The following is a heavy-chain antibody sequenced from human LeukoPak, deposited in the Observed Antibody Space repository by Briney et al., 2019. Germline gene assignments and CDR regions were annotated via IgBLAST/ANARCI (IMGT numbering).Heavy chain of an antibody. CDR3: AKTYHYGSGTIYYFDY. V-gene: IGHV3-23*01. D-gene: IGHD3-10*01. CDR2: ISDSGGDT. Sequence: GGSLILSCAASRFTFSSYAMSWVRQGPGKGLEWVSGISDSGGDTFYADSVKGRFTISRDNSKNTLYLQMNSLSVEDTAVYYCAKTYHYGSGTIYYFDYWGQGALVTVSS. J-gene: IGHJ4*02. CDR1: RFTFSSYA.